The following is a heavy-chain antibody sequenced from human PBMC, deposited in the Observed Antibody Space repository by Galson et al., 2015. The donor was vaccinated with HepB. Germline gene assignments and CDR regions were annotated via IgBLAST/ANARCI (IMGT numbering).Heavy chain of an antibody. D-gene: IGHD2-2*02. CDR3: AKHAVPATIRSSFDY. V-gene: IGHV3-23*01. CDR2: ISGSGVNT. CDR1: GFTFSNYA. J-gene: IGHJ4*02. Sequence: SLRLSCAASGFTFSNYAMSWVRQAPGKGLEWVSAISGSGVNTYYADSVKGRFTISRDSSKNTLYLQMDSLRAEDTAVYYCAKHAVPATIRSSFDYWGQGTLVTVSS.